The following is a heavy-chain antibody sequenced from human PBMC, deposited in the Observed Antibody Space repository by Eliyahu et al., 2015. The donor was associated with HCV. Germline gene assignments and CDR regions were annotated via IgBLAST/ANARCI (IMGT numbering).Heavy chain of an antibody. CDR2: IFWDDDK. D-gene: IGHD1-26*01. Sequence: QITLKESGPTLVKPTQTLTLTCTFSGFSLNTRGLAVGWIRQPPGKSFEWLALIFWDDDKRYSPSLKKRLTITKDTSRNRVVLTMTSMDPVDTATYYCAQAVGPTSATYDYWGPGTLVTVSS. CDR3: AQAVGPTSATYDY. J-gene: IGHJ4*02. V-gene: IGHV2-5*02. CDR1: GFSLNTRGLA.